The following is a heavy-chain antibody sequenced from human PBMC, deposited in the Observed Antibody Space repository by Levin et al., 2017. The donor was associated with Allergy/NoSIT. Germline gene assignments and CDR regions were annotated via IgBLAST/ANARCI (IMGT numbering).Heavy chain of an antibody. CDR3: ARDPGPTLRFLEWSPYYFDY. D-gene: IGHD3-3*01. V-gene: IGHV6-1*01. J-gene: IGHJ4*02. Sequence: SQTLSLPCAISGDSVSSNSAAWNWIRQSPSRGLEWLGRTYYRSKWYNDYAVSVKSRITINPDTSKNQFSLQLNSVTPEDTAVYYCARDPGPTLRFLEWSPYYFDYWGQGTLVTVSS. CDR1: GDSVSSNSAA. CDR2: TYYRSKWYN.